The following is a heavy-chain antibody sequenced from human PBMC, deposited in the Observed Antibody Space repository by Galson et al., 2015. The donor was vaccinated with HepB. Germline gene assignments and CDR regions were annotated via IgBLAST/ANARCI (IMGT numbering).Heavy chain of an antibody. CDR1: GFTFSNAW. CDR2: IKSKTDGGTT. V-gene: IGHV3-15*01. J-gene: IGHJ4*02. Sequence: SLRLSCAASGFTFSNAWMSWVRQAPGKGLEWVGRIKSKTDGGTTDYAAPVKGRFTISRDDSKKTLYLHMNSLKTEDTAVYYCTTGHWQLVFDYWGQGTLVTVSS. D-gene: IGHD6-13*01. CDR3: TTGHWQLVFDY.